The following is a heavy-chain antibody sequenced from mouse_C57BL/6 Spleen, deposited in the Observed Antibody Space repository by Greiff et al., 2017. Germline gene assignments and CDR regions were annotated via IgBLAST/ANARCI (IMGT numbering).Heavy chain of an antibody. V-gene: IGHV1-64*01. CDR3: ARGDYGYDYDY. CDR1: GYTFTSYW. D-gene: IGHD2-2*01. Sequence: VQLQQPGAELVKPGASVKLSCKASGYTFTSYWMHWVKQRPGQGLEWIGMIHPNSGSTDYNEKFKSKATLTVDKSSSTAYMQLSSLTSEDSAVYYCARGDYGYDYDYWGQGTTLTVSS. J-gene: IGHJ2*01. CDR2: IHPNSGST.